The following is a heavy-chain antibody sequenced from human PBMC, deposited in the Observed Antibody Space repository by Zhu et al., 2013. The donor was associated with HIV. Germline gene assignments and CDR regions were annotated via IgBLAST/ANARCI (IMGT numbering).Heavy chain of an antibody. CDR2: MNPNSGNT. CDR3: ARGGGXDIVVVVAANGFDP. D-gene: IGHD2-15*01. J-gene: IGHJ5*02. V-gene: IGHV1-8*01. Sequence: QVQLVQSGAEVKKPGASVKVSCKASGYTFTSYDINWVRQATGQGLEWMGWMNPNSGNTGYAQKFQGRVTMTRNTSISTAYMELSSLRSEDTAVYYCARGGGXDIVVVVAANGFDPWGQGTLVTVSS. CDR1: GYTFTSYD.